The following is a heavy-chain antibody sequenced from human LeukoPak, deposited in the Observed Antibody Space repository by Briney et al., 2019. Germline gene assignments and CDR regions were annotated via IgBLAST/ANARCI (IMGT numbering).Heavy chain of an antibody. D-gene: IGHD6-6*01. CDR3: ARSLRGAAHHFDY. CDR2: IYYSGNT. V-gene: IGHV4-39*01. CDR1: GSSISGSSYY. Sequence: SETLSLTCTVSGSSISGSSYYWVWIRQPPGKGLEWIGSIYYSGNTFYNLSLKSRVTISVATSKNQFSLKPRYVPAGDTAVYYCARSLRGAAHHFDYWGQGTLVTVSS. J-gene: IGHJ4*02.